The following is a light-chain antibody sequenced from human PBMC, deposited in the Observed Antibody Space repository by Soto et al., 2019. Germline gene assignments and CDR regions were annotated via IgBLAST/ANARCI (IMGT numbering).Light chain of an antibody. V-gene: IGKV3D-20*02. Sequence: EIVLTQSPGTLSLSPGERATLSCRASQSVSSSYLAWYQQKPGQAPRLLIYGASSRATGIPDRFSGSGSGTEFTLTISSLQSEDFAVYYCQQRTIWPPVPSGQGRRLEVK. J-gene: IGKJ5*01. CDR2: GAS. CDR3: QQRTIWPPVP. CDR1: QSVSSSY.